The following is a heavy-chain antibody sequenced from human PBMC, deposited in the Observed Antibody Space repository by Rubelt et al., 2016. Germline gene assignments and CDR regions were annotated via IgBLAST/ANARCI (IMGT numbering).Heavy chain of an antibody. V-gene: IGHV1-69*12. CDR3: ARATNWNYAFDI. J-gene: IGHJ3*02. CDR2: IIPIFGTA. D-gene: IGHD1-7*01. Sequence: QVQLVQSGAEVKKPGSSVKVSCKASGYTFTSYGISWVRQAPGQGLEWMGGIIPIFGTANYAQKFQGRVTITADESTSTAYMELSSLRSEDTAVYSCARATNWNYAFDIWGQGTMVTVSS. CDR1: GYTFTSYG.